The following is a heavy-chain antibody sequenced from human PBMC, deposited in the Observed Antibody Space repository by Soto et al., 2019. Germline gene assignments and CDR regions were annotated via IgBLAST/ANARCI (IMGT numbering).Heavy chain of an antibody. CDR1: GYTFSDYY. J-gene: IGHJ3*02. Sequence: QVQLVQSGAEVQKPGASVKVSCKASGYTFSDYYVHWVRQAPGQGLEGMGGISPKSGGTNYSQKFQGRVTMTMDTSIFTAYMELSRLRSDDTAVYYCTRNAFYYNSSGYHDGFDIWGQGTLVTVAS. CDR3: TRNAFYYNSSGYHDGFDI. D-gene: IGHD3-22*01. CDR2: ISPKSGGT. V-gene: IGHV1-2*02.